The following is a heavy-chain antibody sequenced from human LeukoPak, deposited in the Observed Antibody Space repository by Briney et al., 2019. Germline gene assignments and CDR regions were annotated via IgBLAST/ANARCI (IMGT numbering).Heavy chain of an antibody. CDR1: GFTFRNHG. CDR3: AKEYDSGGYGAYFDY. Sequence: GRSLRLSCAASGFTFRNHGMHWVRQAPGKGLEWAAVIWYDGSNEYYADSVKGRFTLSRDSSRNTLDLQMNSLGPEDTAVYYCAKEYDSGGYGAYFDYWGRGTLVTVSS. J-gene: IGHJ4*02. V-gene: IGHV3-33*06. CDR2: IWYDGSNE. D-gene: IGHD3-10*01.